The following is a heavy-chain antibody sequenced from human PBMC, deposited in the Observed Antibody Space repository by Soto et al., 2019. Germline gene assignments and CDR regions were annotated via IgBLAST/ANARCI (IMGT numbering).Heavy chain of an antibody. Sequence: SLKGYCKASVEAFSDYGVGWGRQAPGQGLEWVGWIIPYISTTNYAQRLQGRVTVTADTSTSTAYMELRSLRSEDTAAYYCGRDGSSSCWSYWGQGTPVTVYS. V-gene: IGHV1-18*01. D-gene: IGHD2-2*01. CDR1: VEAFSDYG. CDR3: GRDGSSSCWSY. CDR2: IIPYISTT. J-gene: IGHJ4*02.